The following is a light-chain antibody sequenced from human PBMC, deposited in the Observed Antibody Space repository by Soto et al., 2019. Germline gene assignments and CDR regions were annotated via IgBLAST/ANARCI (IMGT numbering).Light chain of an antibody. CDR3: QQYGSSPWT. CDR2: GAS. CDR1: QSIRSNY. J-gene: IGKJ1*01. Sequence: ETVLTQSPGTLSLSPGQRATLSCRASQSIRSNYLALYRQTPGQAPRLLIYGASNRATGIPDRFSGSGSGTDFTLIISSLEPEDFALYYCQQYGSSPWTFGQGTKVEIK. V-gene: IGKV3-20*01.